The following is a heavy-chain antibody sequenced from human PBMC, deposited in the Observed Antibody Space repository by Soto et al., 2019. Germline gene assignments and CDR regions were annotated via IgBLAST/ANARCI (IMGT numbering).Heavy chain of an antibody. CDR2: ISSSGSTI. D-gene: IGHD3-22*01. CDR1: GFTFSSYE. Sequence: GSLRLSCAASGFTFSSYEMNWVRQAPGKGLEWVSYISSSGSTIYYADSVKGRFTISRDNAKNSLYLQMNSLRAEDTAVYYCAGYYYDSSGYYFDYWGQGTLVTVSS. V-gene: IGHV3-48*03. J-gene: IGHJ4*02. CDR3: AGYYYDSSGYYFDY.